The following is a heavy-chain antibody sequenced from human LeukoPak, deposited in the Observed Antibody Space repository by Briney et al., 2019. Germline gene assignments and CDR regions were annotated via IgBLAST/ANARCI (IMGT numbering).Heavy chain of an antibody. V-gene: IGHV4-39*01. J-gene: IGHJ4*02. CDR1: GDSISTSSYY. D-gene: IGHD3-22*01. CDR3: ARLDDSSGYSG. CDR2: IYYSGST. Sequence: SETLSLTCSVSGDSISTSSYYWGWIRQPPGKGLEWIGTIYYSGSTYYNPSLKSRVTISVDTSKNQFSLKLSSVTAADTAVYYCARLDDSSGYSGWGQGTLVTVSS.